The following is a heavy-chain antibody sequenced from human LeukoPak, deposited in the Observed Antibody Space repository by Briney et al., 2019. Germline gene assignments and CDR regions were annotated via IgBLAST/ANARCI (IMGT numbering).Heavy chain of an antibody. V-gene: IGHV1-18*01. CDR1: GYIFTRYA. Sequence: GASVKVSCKTSGYIFTRYAISWVRQAPGQGLEWMGWISTYNGDTKFAQKFQGRVTMSTDTSTSTVYMELSSLRSEDTAVYYCAREDSSGYYSFDYGMDVWGQGTTVTVSS. CDR3: AREDSSGYYSFDYGMDV. D-gene: IGHD3-22*01. J-gene: IGHJ6*02. CDR2: ISTYNGDT.